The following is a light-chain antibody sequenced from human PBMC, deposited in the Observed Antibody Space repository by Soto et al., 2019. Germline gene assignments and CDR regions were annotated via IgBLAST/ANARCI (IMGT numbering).Light chain of an antibody. CDR3: SSYTCSSTLV. V-gene: IGLV2-14*01. CDR2: DVS. CDR1: SSDVGGYNY. Sequence: QSALTQPASVSGSPGQSITISCTGTSSDVGGYNYVSWYQQHPGKAPKLMIYDVSNRPSGVSNRFSGSKSGNTASLTVSGLQAEDEADYECSSYTCSSTLVFGGGPQLTVL. J-gene: IGLJ2*01.